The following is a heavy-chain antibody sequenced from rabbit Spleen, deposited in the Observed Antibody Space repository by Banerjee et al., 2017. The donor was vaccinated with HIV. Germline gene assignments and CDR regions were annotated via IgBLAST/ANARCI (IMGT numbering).Heavy chain of an antibody. CDR2: IAGSSSGFT. V-gene: IGHV1S45*01. Sequence: QEQVKETGGGLVQPGGSLTLSCKASGFDFRRFYLTWVRQAPGKGLEWISCIAGSSSGFTYSATWAKGRFTISKTSSTTVTLQMTRLTAADTATYFCARDTSSSFSSYGMDLWGPGTLVTVS. J-gene: IGHJ6*01. CDR3: ARDTSSSFSSYGMDL. CDR1: GFDFRRFYL. D-gene: IGHD1-1*01.